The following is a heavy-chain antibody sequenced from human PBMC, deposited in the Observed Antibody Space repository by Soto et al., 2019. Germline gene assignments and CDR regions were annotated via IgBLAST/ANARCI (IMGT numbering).Heavy chain of an antibody. CDR3: ARGDRGGSGSPASYYYSGWDV. J-gene: IGHJ6*02. D-gene: IGHD3-10*01. CDR1: GFTLSSYA. CDR2: ISAGGDMT. Sequence: DVHLLESGGNLVQPGGSLTLSCSASGFTLSSYAMSWVRQAPGKGLEWVSSISAGGDMTYNSDSVKGRFTISRDNANNAVFQQMHNLRIEDTALYYCARGDRGGSGSPASYYYSGWDVWGQGATVTVS. V-gene: IGHV3-23*01.